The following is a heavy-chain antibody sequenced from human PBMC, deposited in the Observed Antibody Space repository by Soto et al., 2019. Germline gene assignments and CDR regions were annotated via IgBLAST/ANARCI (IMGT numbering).Heavy chain of an antibody. CDR1: GGIFTDCT. CDR3: AIDVCGGDCYSLKYFDP. CDR2: IIPIFDIA. D-gene: IGHD2-21*02. Sequence: ASVKVSCKASGGIFTDCTITWVRQAPGQGLEWMGRIIPIFDIANYAQSFQGRIAITADKSTSTAYMELSSLRSEDTAIYYCAIDVCGGDCYSLKYFDPWRQGTQVIVSS. V-gene: IGHV1-69*04. J-gene: IGHJ4*02.